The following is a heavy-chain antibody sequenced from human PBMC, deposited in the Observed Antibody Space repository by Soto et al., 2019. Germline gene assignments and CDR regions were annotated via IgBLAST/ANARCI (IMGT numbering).Heavy chain of an antibody. D-gene: IGHD6-13*01. CDR2: IYHSGST. CDR3: ASSHAGAHITAAVH. Sequence: QLQLQESGSGLVKPSQTLSLTCAVSGGSISSDGYSWSWIRQPPGKGLEWIGYIYHSGSTYYNPSLKSRVTISVDRSKNQFSLKLSSVTAADTAVYYCASSHAGAHITAAVHWGQGTLVTASS. CDR1: GGSISSDGYS. J-gene: IGHJ4*02. V-gene: IGHV4-30-2*01.